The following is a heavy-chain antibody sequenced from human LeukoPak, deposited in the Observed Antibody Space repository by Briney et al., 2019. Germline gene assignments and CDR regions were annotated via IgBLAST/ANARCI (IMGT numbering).Heavy chain of an antibody. CDR2: INHSGST. J-gene: IGHJ4*02. D-gene: IGHD5-18*01. CDR1: GGSFRGYY. V-gene: IGHV4-34*01. Sequence: PSETLSLTCAVYGGSFRGYYWSWIRQPPGKGLEWIGEINHSGSTNYDPSLKSRVTISVDTSKNQFSLKLSSVTAADTAVYYCAATWIQLWLPRAYFDYWGQGTLVTVSS. CDR3: AATWIQLWLPRAYFDY.